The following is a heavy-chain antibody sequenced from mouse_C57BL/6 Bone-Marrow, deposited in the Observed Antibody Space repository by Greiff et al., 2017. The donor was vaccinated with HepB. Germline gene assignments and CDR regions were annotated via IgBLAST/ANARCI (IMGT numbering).Heavy chain of an antibody. CDR2: INPNTGGT. Sequence: VQLQQSGPELVKPGASVKIPCKASGYTFTDYNMAWVKQSHGKSLEWIGDINPNTGGTIYNQKFKGKATLTVDKSSSTAYMELRSLTSEDTAVYYCASGGGNRFAYWGQGTLVTVSA. CDR3: ASGGGNRFAY. D-gene: IGHD1-1*02. J-gene: IGHJ3*01. CDR1: GYTFTDYN. V-gene: IGHV1-18*01.